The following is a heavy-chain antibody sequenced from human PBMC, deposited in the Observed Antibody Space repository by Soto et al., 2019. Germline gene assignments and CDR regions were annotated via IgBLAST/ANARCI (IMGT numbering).Heavy chain of an antibody. Sequence: EVKLVESGGGLVQPGRSLRLSCAASGFTSNDYAMHWVRQAPGKGLEWVSGIYYNSDRIDYGDSVKGRFATSRDNAKNSLYLQMNSLRPEDTAVYYWVKEVLPGGADYWGPGTLVTFSS. CDR3: VKEVLPGGADY. J-gene: IGHJ4*02. D-gene: IGHD3-16*01. CDR2: IYYNSDRI. CDR1: GFTSNDYA. V-gene: IGHV3-9*02.